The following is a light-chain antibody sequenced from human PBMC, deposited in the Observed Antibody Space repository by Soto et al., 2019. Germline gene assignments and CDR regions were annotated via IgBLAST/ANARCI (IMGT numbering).Light chain of an antibody. J-gene: IGKJ3*01. CDR2: GAS. CDR1: QSVSSSY. V-gene: IGKV3-20*01. Sequence: EIVLTQSPGTLSLSPGERATLSCRASQSVSSSYLAGYQQKPGQAPRLLIYGASSRATGIPDRFSGSGSGTDFTLTISRLEPEDFAGYYCQQYGSSSFTFGPGTKVDIK. CDR3: QQYGSSSFT.